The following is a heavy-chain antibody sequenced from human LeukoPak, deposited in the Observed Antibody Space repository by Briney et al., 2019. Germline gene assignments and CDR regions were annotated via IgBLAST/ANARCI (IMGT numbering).Heavy chain of an antibody. J-gene: IGHJ4*02. V-gene: IGHV1-8*02. CDR1: GYTFKNYD. CDR3: ARATPGCLHGFSFDY. Sequence: ASVKVSCKASGYTFKNYDINWVRQATGQGLEWMGWMNPNSGNTGFAQKFQDRVSMTRDTSINTAYMELTSLRSGDTAVYCCARATPGCLHGFSFDYWGQGTVVTVYS. D-gene: IGHD1-1*01. CDR2: MNPNSGNT.